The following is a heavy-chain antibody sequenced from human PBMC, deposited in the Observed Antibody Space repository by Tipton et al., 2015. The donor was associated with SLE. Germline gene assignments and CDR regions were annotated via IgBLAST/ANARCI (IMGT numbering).Heavy chain of an antibody. CDR1: GSTFSSYS. Sequence: SLRLSCAASGSTFSSYSMNWVRQAPGKGLEWVSSISSSSSYIYYADSVKGRFTISRDNAKNSLYLQMNSLRAEDTAVYYCASPLQLWEGYFDYWGQGTLVTVSS. CDR2: ISSSSSYI. CDR3: ASPLQLWEGYFDY. V-gene: IGHV3-21*01. J-gene: IGHJ4*02. D-gene: IGHD5-18*01.